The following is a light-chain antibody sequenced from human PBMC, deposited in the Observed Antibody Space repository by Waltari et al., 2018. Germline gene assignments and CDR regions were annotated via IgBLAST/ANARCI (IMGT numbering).Light chain of an antibody. V-gene: IGLV7-46*01. J-gene: IGLJ1*01. CDR3: SLSNSGALYV. CDR2: DTY. CDR1: TGPVTFGPS. Sequence: QAAVTQEPSLTVSPGGTVTHTCGSSTGPVTFGPSPYWFQQKPAQAPRTLIYDTYNKHSWTPARFSGSLLGGKAALTLSGAQPEDEAEYYCSLSNSGALYVFGTGTRVTVL.